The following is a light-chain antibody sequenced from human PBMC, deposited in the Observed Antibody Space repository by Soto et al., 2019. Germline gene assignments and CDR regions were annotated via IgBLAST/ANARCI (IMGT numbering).Light chain of an antibody. CDR2: DVS. Sequence: QSVLTQPASVSGSPGQSITMSCTGTSSDVGGYDSVSWYQQHPGKAPKLMIYDVSNRPSGVSNRFSGSKSGNTASLTISGLQAEDEADYYCSSYTSSSTLGFGGGTKLTVL. CDR1: SSDVGGYDS. J-gene: IGLJ3*02. V-gene: IGLV2-14*01. CDR3: SSYTSSSTLG.